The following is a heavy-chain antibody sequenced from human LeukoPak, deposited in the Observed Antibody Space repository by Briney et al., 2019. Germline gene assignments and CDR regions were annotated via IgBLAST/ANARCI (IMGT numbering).Heavy chain of an antibody. Sequence: GGSLRLSCAVFGFTFSTYAMHWVRQAPGKGLEWVAVVSFDGTNKYYADSVKGRFTISRDYSKKTLYLQMNSLRREDTAVYYCARGGSDGDFVAFDIWGQGTMVIVSS. CDR2: VSFDGTNK. CDR1: GFTFSTYA. V-gene: IGHV3-30-3*01. D-gene: IGHD4-17*01. CDR3: ARGGSDGDFVAFDI. J-gene: IGHJ3*02.